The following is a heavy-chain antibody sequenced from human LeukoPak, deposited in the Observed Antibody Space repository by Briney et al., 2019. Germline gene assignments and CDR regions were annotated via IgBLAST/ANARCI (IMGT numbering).Heavy chain of an antibody. Sequence: GGSLRLSCAASGFTFSNFWMHWVRQAPGKGLVWVSRIKGDGSSANYADSVKGRFTISRDNAKNTLHLQMGSLRVEDTAVYYCTRDFDAGSGSWGQGTLVTVSS. CDR1: GFTFSNFW. D-gene: IGHD2-8*01. CDR3: TRDFDAGSGS. CDR2: IKGDGSSA. J-gene: IGHJ5*02. V-gene: IGHV3-74*01.